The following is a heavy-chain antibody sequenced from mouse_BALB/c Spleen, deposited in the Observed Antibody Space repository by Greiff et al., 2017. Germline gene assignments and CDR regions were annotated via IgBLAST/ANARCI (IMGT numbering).Heavy chain of an antibody. Sequence: EVQLVESGPGLVKPSQSLSLTCTVTGYSITSDYAWNWIRQFPGNKLEWMGYISYSGSTSYNPSLKSRISITRDTSKNQFFLQLNSVTPEDTATYDCARQAYYNAMDYWGQGTSGTVSS. CDR2: ISYSGST. D-gene: IGHD2-10*01. CDR3: ARQAYYNAMDY. J-gene: IGHJ4*01. CDR1: GYSITSDYA. V-gene: IGHV3-2*02.